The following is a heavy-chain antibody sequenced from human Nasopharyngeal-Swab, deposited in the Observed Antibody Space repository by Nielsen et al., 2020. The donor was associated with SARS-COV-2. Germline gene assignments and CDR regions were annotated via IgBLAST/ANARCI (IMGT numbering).Heavy chain of an antibody. CDR1: GFTFENYA. D-gene: IGHD3-22*01. V-gene: IGHV3-9*01. J-gene: IGHJ4*02. CDR3: AKGGYDTSGFSGTIPDH. Sequence: SLKISCVASGFTFENYAMHWVRQPPGKGLEWVSGITWNSGNKGYAESVQGRFTISRDNAKNSLYLQMNSLTTDDTALYYCAKGGYDTSGFSGTIPDHWGQGTLVTVSS. CDR2: ITWNSGNK.